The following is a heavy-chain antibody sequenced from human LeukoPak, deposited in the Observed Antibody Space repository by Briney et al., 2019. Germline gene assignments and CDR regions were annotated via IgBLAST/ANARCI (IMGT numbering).Heavy chain of an antibody. CDR1: GYTFTGYY. Sequence: ASVKVSCKASGYTFTGYYMHWVRQAPGQGLEWMGWINPNSGGTNYAQKLQGRVTMTTDTSTSTAYMELRSLRSDDTAVYYCAREVFGDNLEQSTNWFDPWGQGTLVTVSS. V-gene: IGHV1-2*02. D-gene: IGHD3-10*02. CDR3: AREVFGDNLEQSTNWFDP. J-gene: IGHJ5*02. CDR2: INPNSGGT.